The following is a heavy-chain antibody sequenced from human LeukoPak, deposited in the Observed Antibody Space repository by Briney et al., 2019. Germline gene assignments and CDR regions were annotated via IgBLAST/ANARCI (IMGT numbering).Heavy chain of an antibody. D-gene: IGHD6-6*01. CDR1: GFTFSSYA. Sequence: PGGSLRLSRAASGFTFSSYAMSWVRQAPGKGLEWVSAISGSGGSTYYADSVKGRFTISRDNSKNTLYLQMNSLRAEDTAVYYCAKDPPLGYSSSGDEGDIWGQGTMVTVSS. CDR3: AKDPPLGYSSSGDEGDI. V-gene: IGHV3-23*01. CDR2: ISGSGGST. J-gene: IGHJ3*02.